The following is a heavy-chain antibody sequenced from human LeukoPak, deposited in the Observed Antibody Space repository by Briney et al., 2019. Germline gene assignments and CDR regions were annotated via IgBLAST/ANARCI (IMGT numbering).Heavy chain of an antibody. V-gene: IGHV1-46*01. Sequence: ASVKVSCKASGYTFTSYYMHWVRQAPGQGLEWMGIMNPSGGSTSYAQKFQGRVTMTRDTSTSTVYMELSSLKSEDTAAYYCARDAYPIRYFDWSPSDYWGQGTLVTVSS. CDR2: MNPSGGST. D-gene: IGHD3-9*01. J-gene: IGHJ4*02. CDR1: GYTFTSYY. CDR3: ARDAYPIRYFDWSPSDY.